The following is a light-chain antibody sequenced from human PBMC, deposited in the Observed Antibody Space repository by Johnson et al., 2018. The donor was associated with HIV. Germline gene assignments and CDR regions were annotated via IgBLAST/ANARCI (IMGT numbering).Light chain of an antibody. V-gene: IGLV1-51*02. J-gene: IGLJ1*01. Sequence: QAVLTQPPSVSAAPGQRVNISCSGNISNIESYFVSWYQQLPGAAPTLLIYEDNKRPPGIPDRFSGYKSGATATLGITGLQTGDEADYYCGTWDSSLRTGFFGTGTKVTVL. CDR1: ISNIESYF. CDR3: GTWDSSLRTGF. CDR2: EDN.